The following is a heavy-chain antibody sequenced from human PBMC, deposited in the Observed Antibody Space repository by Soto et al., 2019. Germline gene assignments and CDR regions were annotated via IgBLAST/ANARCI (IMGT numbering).Heavy chain of an antibody. V-gene: IGHV3-74*01. J-gene: IGHJ3*01. Sequence: EMQLVESGGGLVQPGGSLRLSCAASGFTFSSPWIHWVRQAPGKGLVWVSRINCDGSSTRYADSVKGRFTISRDDAKRTVYLQMNRRRDEDKAVYYCARGLGEWAEQAVGWGQGHVVTVSS. CDR3: ARGLGEWAEQAVG. CDR2: INCDGSST. D-gene: IGHD3-16*01. CDR1: GFTFSSPW.